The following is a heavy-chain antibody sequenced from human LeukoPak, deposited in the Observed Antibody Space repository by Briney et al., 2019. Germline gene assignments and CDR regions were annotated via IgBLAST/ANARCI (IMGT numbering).Heavy chain of an antibody. D-gene: IGHD3-16*02. CDR2: INAGNGNT. CDR1: GYTFTSYA. J-gene: IGHJ4*02. V-gene: IGHV1-3*03. Sequence: ASVKVSCKASGYTFTSYAMHGVRQAPGQRREWMGWINAGNGNTKYSQEFQGRVTITRDTSASTAYMELRSLRSEDMAVYYCARAPYDYVWGSYRPNYFDYWGQGTLVTVSS. CDR3: ARAPYDYVWGSYRPNYFDY.